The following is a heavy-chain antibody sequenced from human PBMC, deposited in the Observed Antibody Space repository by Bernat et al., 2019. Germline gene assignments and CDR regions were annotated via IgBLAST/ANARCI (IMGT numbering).Heavy chain of an antibody. D-gene: IGHD5-12*01. CDR3: ARALYSGYELDY. J-gene: IGHJ4*02. CDR1: GGSISSYY. V-gene: IGHV4-59*01. CDR2: IYYSGST. Sequence: QVQLQESGPGLVKPSETLSLTCTVSGGSISSYYWSWIRQPPGKGLEWIGYIYYSGSTNYNPSLKSRVTISVDTSKNRFSLKLSSVTAADTAVYYCARALYSGYELDYWGQGTLVTVSS.